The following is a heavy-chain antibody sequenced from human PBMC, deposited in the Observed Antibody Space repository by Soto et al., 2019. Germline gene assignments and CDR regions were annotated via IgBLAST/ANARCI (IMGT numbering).Heavy chain of an antibody. Sequence: SETLSLTCTVSGGSISSGGYYWSWIRQHPGKGLEWIGYIYYSGSTYYNPSLKSRVTISVDTSKNQFSLKLSSVTAADTAVYYCASGIGYCSSTSCYGSDYWGQGTLVTVSS. V-gene: IGHV4-31*03. CDR3: ASGIGYCSSTSCYGSDY. D-gene: IGHD2-2*01. CDR1: GGSISSGGYY. J-gene: IGHJ4*02. CDR2: IYYSGST.